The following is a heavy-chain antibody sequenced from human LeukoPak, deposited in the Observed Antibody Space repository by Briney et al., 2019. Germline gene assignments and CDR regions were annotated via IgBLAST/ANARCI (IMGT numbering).Heavy chain of an antibody. D-gene: IGHD3-3*01. Sequence: PSETLSLTCTVSGGSISSRNYYWGWIRQPPGKGLEWIGSIYYSGSTYYNPSLKSRVTISVDTSKNQFSLKLSSVTAADTAVYYCARGSPTYYDFWSGYSGGDAFDIWGQGTMVTVSS. CDR2: IYYSGST. V-gene: IGHV4-39*07. CDR1: GGSISSRNYY. J-gene: IGHJ3*02. CDR3: ARGSPTYYDFWSGYSGGDAFDI.